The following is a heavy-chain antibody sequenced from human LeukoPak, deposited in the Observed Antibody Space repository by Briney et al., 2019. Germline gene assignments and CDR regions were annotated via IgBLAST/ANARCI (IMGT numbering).Heavy chain of an antibody. J-gene: IGHJ4*02. D-gene: IGHD3-10*01. CDR1: GFTFDDYG. V-gene: IGHV3-43*02. CDR2: ISGDGVGT. Sequence: GGSLRLSCAASGFTFDDYGMHWVRQGPGKGLEWVSLISGDGVGTYADSLKGRFTISRDNSKNSLYLQMNSLRTEDTAFYYCAKDIVYFRGVIITPPWTFGGVIVFLRFDYWGQGTLVTVSS. CDR3: AKDIVYFRGVIITPPWTFGGVIVFLRFDY.